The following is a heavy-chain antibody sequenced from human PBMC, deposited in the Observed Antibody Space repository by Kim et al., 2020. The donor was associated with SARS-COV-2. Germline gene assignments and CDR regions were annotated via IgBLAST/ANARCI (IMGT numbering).Heavy chain of an antibody. CDR1: GFTFSDYY. CDR2: ISSSGSII. CDR3: ARIVSSSWYYYYYGMDV. J-gene: IGHJ6*02. Sequence: GGSLRLSCAASGFTFSDYYMSWIRQAPGKGLEWVSYISSSGSIIYYADSVKGRFTISRDNAKNSLYLQMNSLRAEDTAVYYCARIVSSSWYYYYYGMDVWGQGTTVTVSS. V-gene: IGHV3-11*04. D-gene: IGHD6-13*01.